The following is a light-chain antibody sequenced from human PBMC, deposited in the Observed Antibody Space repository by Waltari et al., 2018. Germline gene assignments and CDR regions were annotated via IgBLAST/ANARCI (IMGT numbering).Light chain of an antibody. Sequence: SSELTQPPSVSVSPGQTATITCSGDALSRQHVHWYQQKPGQAPILVIHKDTERPPGIPERFSGSSSGTTVTLTISGVQAEDEADYYCQSADSATYVIFGGGTKVTVL. CDR2: KDT. V-gene: IGLV3-25*03. CDR1: ALSRQH. CDR3: QSADSATYVI. J-gene: IGLJ2*01.